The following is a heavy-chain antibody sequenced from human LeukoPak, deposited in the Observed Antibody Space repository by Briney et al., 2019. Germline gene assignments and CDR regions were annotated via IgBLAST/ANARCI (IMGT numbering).Heavy chain of an antibody. CDR3: AKTYSSSRRQYYFDY. J-gene: IGHJ4*02. V-gene: IGHV3-30*02. Sequence: PGGSLRPSCPASGLTSSSYGMHWVRQAPGKGLGWVAFIRYDGSNKYYANSVKGRFTISRHKSTHTLYRQINSLRTEDTAFTFCAKTYSSSRRQYYFDYWGQGTLVTVSS. CDR1: GLTSSSYG. D-gene: IGHD6-13*01. CDR2: IRYDGSNK.